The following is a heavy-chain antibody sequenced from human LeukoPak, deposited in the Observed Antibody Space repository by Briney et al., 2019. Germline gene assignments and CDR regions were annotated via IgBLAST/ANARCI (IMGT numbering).Heavy chain of an antibody. CDR2: IWYDGSNK. Sequence: GRSLRLSCAASGFTFSSHGMHWVRQAPGKGLEWVAVIWYDGSNKYYADSVKGRFTISRDNSKNTLYLQMNSLRAEDTAVYYCAREDYDYVWGSYRPLDYWGQGTLVTVSS. V-gene: IGHV3-33*01. CDR1: GFTFSSHG. CDR3: AREDYDYVWGSYRPLDY. D-gene: IGHD3-16*02. J-gene: IGHJ4*02.